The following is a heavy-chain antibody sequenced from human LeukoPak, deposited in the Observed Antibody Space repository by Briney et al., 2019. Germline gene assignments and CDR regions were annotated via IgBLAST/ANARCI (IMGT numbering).Heavy chain of an antibody. Sequence: PSQTLSLTCTVSGGSISSGSYYWSWIRQPAGKGLEWIGRIYTSGSTNYNPSLKSRVTISVDTSKNQFSLKLSSVTAADTAVYYCARGSTGGTYYYYYYMDVWGKGTTVTVSS. CDR1: GGSISSGSYY. J-gene: IGHJ6*03. CDR2: IYTSGST. CDR3: ARGSTGGTYYYYYYMDV. D-gene: IGHD1-1*01. V-gene: IGHV4-61*02.